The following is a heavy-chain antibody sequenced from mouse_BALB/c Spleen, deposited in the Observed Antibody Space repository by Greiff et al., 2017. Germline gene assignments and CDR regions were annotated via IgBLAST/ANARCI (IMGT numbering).Heavy chain of an antibody. V-gene: IGHV3-2*02. CDR1: GYSITSDYA. D-gene: IGHD1-1*01. CDR3: ASGPLLRSAY. J-gene: IGHJ3*01. CDR2: ISYSGST. Sequence: VQLKESGPGLVKPSQSLSLTCTVTGYSITSDYAWNWIRQFPGNKLEWMGYISYSGSTSYNPSLKSRISITRDTSKNQFFLQLNSVTTEDTATYYCASGPLLRSAYWGQGTLVTVSA.